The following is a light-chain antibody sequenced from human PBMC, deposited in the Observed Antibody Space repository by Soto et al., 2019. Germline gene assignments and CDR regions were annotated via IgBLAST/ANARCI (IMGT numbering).Light chain of an antibody. Sequence: QSVLTQPPSVSGAPGQRVTISCTGSSPNIGAGYDIHWYQQLPGTAPKLLIYGNSNRPSEVPDRFSGSKSGTSASLAITGLQAEDEADYYCQSYDSSLSGWVFGGGTKLTVL. V-gene: IGLV1-40*01. CDR2: GNS. J-gene: IGLJ3*02. CDR1: SPNIGAGYD. CDR3: QSYDSSLSGWV.